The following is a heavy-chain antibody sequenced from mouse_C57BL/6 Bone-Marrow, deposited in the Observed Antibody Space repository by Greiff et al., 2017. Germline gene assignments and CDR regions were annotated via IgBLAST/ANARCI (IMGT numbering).Heavy chain of an antibody. CDR3: AILYYYGSLHYFDY. CDR2: IDPANGNT. D-gene: IGHD1-1*01. CDR1: GFNIKNTY. V-gene: IGHV14-3*01. Sequence: EVQLQQSVAELVRLGASVKLSCTASGFNIKNTYMHWVKQRPEQGLEWIGRIDPANGNTKYAPKFQGKATITADTSSNTAYLQLSSLTSEDTAIYYCAILYYYGSLHYFDYWGQGTTLTVSS. J-gene: IGHJ2*01.